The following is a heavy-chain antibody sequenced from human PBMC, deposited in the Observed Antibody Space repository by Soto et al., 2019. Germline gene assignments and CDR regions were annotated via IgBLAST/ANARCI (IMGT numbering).Heavy chain of an antibody. Sequence: SETLSLTCSLSGASITSTTYFWAWIRQPPGKGLEWVSSICYSGKTHYNPSLKSRTTISVDRSRNQFSLQVSSVTAADTAVYYCAKNLPRTGRFDYWGQGTVVTVSS. CDR2: ICYSGKT. V-gene: IGHV4-39*01. J-gene: IGHJ4*02. CDR1: GASITSTTYF. CDR3: AKNLPRTGRFDY.